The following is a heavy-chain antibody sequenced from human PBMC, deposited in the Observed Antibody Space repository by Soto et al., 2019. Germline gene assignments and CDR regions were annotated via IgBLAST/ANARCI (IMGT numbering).Heavy chain of an antibody. CDR1: GGSITGAYC. Sequence: PSETLSLTCNVSGGSITGAYCWNWIRQHPGKGLEWIGSIHYRGSTYYNPSLKSRITISLDRSNNQFSLKLSSVTAADTAVYYCARARDSFGLDVWGQGTTVTVSS. D-gene: IGHD2-15*01. V-gene: IGHV4-31*02. CDR3: ARARDSFGLDV. J-gene: IGHJ6*02. CDR2: IHYRGST.